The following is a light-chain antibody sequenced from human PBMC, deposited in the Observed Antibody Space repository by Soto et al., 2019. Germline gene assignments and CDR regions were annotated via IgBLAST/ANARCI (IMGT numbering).Light chain of an antibody. V-gene: IGLV2-11*01. CDR3: CSYTNSADV. J-gene: IGLJ1*01. CDR1: SSDVGAYNY. Sequence: QSALTQPRSLSGSPGQSVTISCTGTSSDVGAYNYVSWYQQHPAKAPNLMIYDVSKRPSGVPDRFSGFKCGNPASLTISGLQAEDEGDYYFCSYTNSADVFGTGTKLTVL. CDR2: DVS.